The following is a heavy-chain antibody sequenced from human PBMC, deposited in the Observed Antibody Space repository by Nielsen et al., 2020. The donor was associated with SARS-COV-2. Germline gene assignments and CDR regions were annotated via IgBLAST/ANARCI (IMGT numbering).Heavy chain of an antibody. CDR3: ARDTGGSSGEYGMDV. CDR2: IIPILGIA. V-gene: IGHV1-69*04. J-gene: IGHJ6*02. CDR1: GGTFSSYA. Sequence: SVKVSCKASGGTFSSYAISWVRQAPGQGLEWMGRIIPILGIANYAQKFQGRVTITADESTSTAYMELSSLRSEDTAVYYCARDTGGSSGEYGMDVWGQGTTVTVSS. D-gene: IGHD6-19*01.